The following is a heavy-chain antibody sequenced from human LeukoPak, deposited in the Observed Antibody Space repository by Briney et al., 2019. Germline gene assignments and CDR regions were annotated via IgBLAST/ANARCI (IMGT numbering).Heavy chain of an antibody. D-gene: IGHD5-18*01. CDR2: IKQDGSEK. J-gene: IGHJ4*02. Sequence: GGSLRLSCAASGFTFSTYWMSWVRQAPGKGLEWVANIKQDGSEKYYVDSVKGRFTISRDNSKNTLYLQMNSLRAEDTAVYYCAKGVGVGYPAGGIDYWGQGTLVTVSS. V-gene: IGHV3-7*03. CDR3: AKGVGVGYPAGGIDY. CDR1: GFTFSTYW.